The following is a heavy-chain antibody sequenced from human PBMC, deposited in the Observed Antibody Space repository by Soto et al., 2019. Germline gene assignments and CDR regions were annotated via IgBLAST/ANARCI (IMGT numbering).Heavy chain of an antibody. Sequence: SETLSLTRAGSGDSVRIGYYLGWIRQPPGKGLEWIGSIYHSGSTYYNTSLKSRVTISVDTSKNQFSLKLSSVTAADTAVYYCARVGRRPSSGGASPDYARYYYSYGMAVWGQGTTGT. CDR2: IYHSGST. CDR1: GDSVRIGYY. CDR3: ARVGRRPSSGGASPDYARYYYSYGMAV. D-gene: IGHD6-19*01. V-gene: IGHV4-38-2*01. J-gene: IGHJ6*02.